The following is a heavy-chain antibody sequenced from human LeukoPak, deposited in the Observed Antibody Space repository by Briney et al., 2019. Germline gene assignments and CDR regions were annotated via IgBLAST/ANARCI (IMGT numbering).Heavy chain of an antibody. CDR1: GFPFTLYN. Sequence: GGSLRLSCEVSGFPFTLYNMNWVRQAPGKGLEWVSILYGDGSTHYADSMKGRFTISRDNSKNTLYLQMNSLRVEDTAVYYCARVKVAAYTFDAFDIWGQGAMVTVSS. CDR2: LYGDGST. V-gene: IGHV3-53*01. CDR3: ARVKVAAYTFDAFDI. D-gene: IGHD6-19*01. J-gene: IGHJ3*02.